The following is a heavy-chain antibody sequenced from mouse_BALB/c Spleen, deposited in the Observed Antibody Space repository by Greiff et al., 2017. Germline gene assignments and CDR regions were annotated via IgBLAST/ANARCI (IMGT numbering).Heavy chain of an antibody. CDR3: ARAGDGYFYAMDY. CDR2: INPSSGYT. V-gene: IGHV1-4*01. D-gene: IGHD2-3*01. J-gene: IGHJ4*01. Sequence: QVQLQQSGAELARPGASVKMSCKASGYTFTSYTMHWVKQRPGQGLEWIGYINPSSGYTNYNQKFKDKATLTADKSSSTAYIQLSSLTSEDSAVYYCARAGDGYFYAMDYWGQGTSVTVSS. CDR1: GYTFTSYT.